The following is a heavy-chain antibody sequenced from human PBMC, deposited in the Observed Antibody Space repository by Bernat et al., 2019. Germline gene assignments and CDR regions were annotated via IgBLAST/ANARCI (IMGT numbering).Heavy chain of an antibody. V-gene: IGHV3-74*01. Sequence: EVQLVESGGGLVQPGGSLRLSCAASGFTFSSYWMHWVRQAPGKGLVWVSRINSDGSSTSYADSVKGRFTISRDNAKNTLYLQMNSLRAEDTAVYYCARDTVNLQDIVVVPAAENDYWGQGTLVTVSS. CDR2: INSDGSST. J-gene: IGHJ4*02. CDR3: ARDTVNLQDIVVVPAAENDY. CDR1: GFTFSSYW. D-gene: IGHD2-2*01.